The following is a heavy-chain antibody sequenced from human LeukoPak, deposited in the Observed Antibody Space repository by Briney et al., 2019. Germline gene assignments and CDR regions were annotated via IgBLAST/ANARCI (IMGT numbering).Heavy chain of an antibody. CDR3: ARGGSSWYEASANGMDV. D-gene: IGHD6-13*01. Sequence: ASVKVSCKASGYTFTGYYMHWVRQAPGQGREWMGWINPNSGGTNYAQKFQGRVTMTRDTSISTAYMELSRLRSDDTAVYYCARGGSSWYEASANGMDVWGQGTTVTVSS. V-gene: IGHV1-2*02. J-gene: IGHJ6*02. CDR2: INPNSGGT. CDR1: GYTFTGYY.